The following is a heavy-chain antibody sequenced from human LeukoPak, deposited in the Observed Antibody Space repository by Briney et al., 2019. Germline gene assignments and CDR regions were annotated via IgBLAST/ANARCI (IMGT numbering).Heavy chain of an antibody. D-gene: IGHD3-22*01. CDR1: GYTFTGYY. J-gene: IGHJ4*02. V-gene: IGHV1-2*02. Sequence: ASVKVSCKASGYTFTGYYMHWVRQAPGQGLEWMGWINPNSGDTNYAQKFQGRVTMTRDTSITTAYMELSSLRSDDTAVYYCARGRYYYDSSGYYYVPWPMGYWGQGTLVTVSS. CDR2: INPNSGDT. CDR3: ARGRYYYDSSGYYYVPWPMGY.